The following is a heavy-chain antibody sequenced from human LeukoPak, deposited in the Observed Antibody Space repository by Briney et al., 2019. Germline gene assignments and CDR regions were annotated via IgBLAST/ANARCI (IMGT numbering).Heavy chain of an antibody. CDR1: GYTFTTYG. V-gene: IGHV1-18*04. Sequence: ASVKVSCKASGYTFTTYGITWVRQAPGQGLEWMEWISAYNGNTNCAQKFQGRVTMTTDTSTNTAYMELRSLRSDDTAVYYCARGPHERSGYPDDWGQGTLVTVSS. CDR2: ISAYNGNT. CDR3: ARGPHERSGYPDD. J-gene: IGHJ4*02. D-gene: IGHD3-22*01.